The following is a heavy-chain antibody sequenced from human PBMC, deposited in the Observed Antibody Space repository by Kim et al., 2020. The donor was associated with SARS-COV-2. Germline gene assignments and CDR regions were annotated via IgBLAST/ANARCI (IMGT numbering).Heavy chain of an antibody. D-gene: IGHD3-3*01. J-gene: IGHJ4*02. CDR2: ISSSGSTI. CDR1: GFTFSSYA. V-gene: IGHV3-48*03. Sequence: GGSLRLSCAASGFTFSSYAMNWVRQAPGKGLEWVSYISSSGSTIFYADSVKGRFTISRDNAKNSLYLQMNSLRAEDTAVYYCAREFRSVTIIGVVISHFDYWGQGTLVTVSS. CDR3: AREFRSVTIIGVVISHFDY.